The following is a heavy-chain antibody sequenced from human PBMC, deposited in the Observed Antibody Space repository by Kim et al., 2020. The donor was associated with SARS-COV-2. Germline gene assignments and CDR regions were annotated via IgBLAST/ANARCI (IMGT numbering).Heavy chain of an antibody. D-gene: IGHD4-17*01. CDR3: ARLDYGDYVVAEYFQH. Sequence: SLKSRVTISVDTSKNQFSLKLSSVTAADTAVYYCARLDYGDYVVAEYFQHWGQGTLVTVSS. V-gene: IGHV4-39*01. J-gene: IGHJ1*01.